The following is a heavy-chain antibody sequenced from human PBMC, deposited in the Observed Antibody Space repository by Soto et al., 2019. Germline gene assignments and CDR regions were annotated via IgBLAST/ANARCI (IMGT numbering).Heavy chain of an antibody. V-gene: IGHV3-30*18. CDR2: ISYDGSNK. J-gene: IGHJ6*02. CDR3: AKDLDYYYYGMYV. Sequence: QVQLVESGGGVVQPGRSLRLSCAASGFTFSSYGMHWVRQAPGKGLEWVAVISYDGSNKYYADSVKGRFTISRDNSKNTLYLQMNSLRAEDTAVYYCAKDLDYYYYGMYVWGQGTTVTVSS. CDR1: GFTFSSYG.